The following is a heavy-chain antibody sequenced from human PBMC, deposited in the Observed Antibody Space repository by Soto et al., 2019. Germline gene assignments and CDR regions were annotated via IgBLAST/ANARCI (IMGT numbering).Heavy chain of an antibody. V-gene: IGHV4-59*01. CDR2: IYYTGST. D-gene: IGHD4-17*01. Sequence: SLPCPFSAFSLTSCDWILIRPPPGKGLEWIGYIYYTGSTNYNPSLKSRVSIAVDTSKNQFSLKLSSVTAAETAVYYCARDHGDSDACDIWGQGT. J-gene: IGHJ3*02. CDR1: AFSLTSCD. CDR3: ARDHGDSDACDI.